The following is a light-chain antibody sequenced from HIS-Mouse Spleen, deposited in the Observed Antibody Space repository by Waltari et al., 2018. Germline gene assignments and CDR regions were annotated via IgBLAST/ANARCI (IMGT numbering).Light chain of an antibody. CDR2: GAS. V-gene: IGKV3-15*01. J-gene: IGKJ3*01. Sequence: EIVMTQSPATLSVSPGERATLSCRASQSVSSNLAWYQQKPGQAPRLLIYGASTRATGIPARFSGGGSGTEFTLTISSMQSKDFAVYYCQQYNNWPIFTFGPGTKVDIK. CDR3: QQYNNWPIFT. CDR1: QSVSSN.